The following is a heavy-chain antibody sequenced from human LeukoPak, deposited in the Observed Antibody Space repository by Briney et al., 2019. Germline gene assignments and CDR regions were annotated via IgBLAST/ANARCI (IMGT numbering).Heavy chain of an antibody. V-gene: IGHV3-33*01. CDR2: KRYDGSNK. CDR3: AREIQTAMVTNYYYGMDV. Sequence: PGGSLRLSCAASGFTFSSYGMQWVRQAPGKGLEWGAVKRYDGSNKYYADSVKGRFTISRDNSKNTLYLQMNSLRAEDTAVYYCAREIQTAMVTNYYYGMDVWGQGTTVTVSS. CDR1: GFTFSSYG. D-gene: IGHD5-18*01. J-gene: IGHJ6*02.